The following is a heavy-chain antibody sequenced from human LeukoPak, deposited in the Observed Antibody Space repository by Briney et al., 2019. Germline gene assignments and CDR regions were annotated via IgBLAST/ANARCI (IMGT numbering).Heavy chain of an antibody. Sequence: GGSLRLSCAASGFTFSSYAMSWVRQAPGKGLEWVSAISGSGGSTYYADSVKGRFTISRDTSKNTLYLQMNSLRAEDTAVYYCAKDLYDPRHYYGMDVWGQGTTVTVSS. J-gene: IGHJ6*02. D-gene: IGHD2-2*02. CDR1: GFTFSSYA. CDR3: AKDLYDPRHYYGMDV. CDR2: ISGSGGST. V-gene: IGHV3-23*01.